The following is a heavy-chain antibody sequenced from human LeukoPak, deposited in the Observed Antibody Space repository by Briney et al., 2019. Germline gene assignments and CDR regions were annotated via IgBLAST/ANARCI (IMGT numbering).Heavy chain of an antibody. CDR2: INHSGST. CDR1: GGSFSGYY. D-gene: IGHD4-17*01. Sequence: PSETLSLTCAVYGGSFSGYYWSWIRQPPGKGLEWIGEINHSGSTNYNPSLKSRVTISVDTSKNQFSLKLSSVTAADTAVYYCARVVGQMTTVTTVDYWGQGTLVTVSS. V-gene: IGHV4-34*01. J-gene: IGHJ4*02. CDR3: ARVVGQMTTVTTVDY.